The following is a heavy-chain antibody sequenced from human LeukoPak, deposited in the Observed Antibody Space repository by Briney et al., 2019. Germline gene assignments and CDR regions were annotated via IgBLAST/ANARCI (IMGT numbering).Heavy chain of an antibody. J-gene: IGHJ5*02. D-gene: IGHD6-19*01. Sequence: PSETLSLTCAVYGGSFSGYSWSWVRQPPGKGLEWIGEINHSGSTNYNPSLKSRVTISVDTSKNQFSLKLSSVTAADTAVYYCARYYQWLVGRRFDPWGQGTLVTVSS. CDR1: GGSFSGYS. CDR2: INHSGST. V-gene: IGHV4-34*01. CDR3: ARYYQWLVGRRFDP.